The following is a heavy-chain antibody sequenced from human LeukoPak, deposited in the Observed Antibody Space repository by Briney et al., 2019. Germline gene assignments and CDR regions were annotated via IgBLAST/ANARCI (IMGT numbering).Heavy chain of an antibody. J-gene: IGHJ4*02. CDR1: GGSISSSSYY. Sequence: PSETLSLTCTVSGGSISSSSYYWGWIRQPPGKGLEWIGSIYYSGSTYYNPSLKSRVTISVDTSKNQFSLKLSSVTAADTAVYYCARILHDYYDSSPLLGYWGQGTLVTVSS. D-gene: IGHD3-22*01. CDR2: IYYSGST. V-gene: IGHV4-39*07. CDR3: ARILHDYYDSSPLLGY.